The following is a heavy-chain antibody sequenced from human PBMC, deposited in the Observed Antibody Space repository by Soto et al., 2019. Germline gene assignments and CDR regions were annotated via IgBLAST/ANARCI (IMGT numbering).Heavy chain of an antibody. CDR3: ARDFGYTAMGDYYYYGMDV. D-gene: IGHD5-18*01. J-gene: IGHJ6*02. CDR1: GFTFSSYG. V-gene: IGHV3-33*01. CDR2: IWYDGSNK. Sequence: QVQLVESGGGVVQPGRSLRLSCAASGFTFSSYGMHWVRQAPGKGLEWVAVIWYDGSNKYYADSVKGRFTISRDNSKNTLYLQMNSLRAEDTAVYYCARDFGYTAMGDYYYYGMDVWGQGTTVTVSS.